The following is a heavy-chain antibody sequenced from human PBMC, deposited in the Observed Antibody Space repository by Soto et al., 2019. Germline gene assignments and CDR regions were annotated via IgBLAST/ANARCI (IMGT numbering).Heavy chain of an antibody. CDR1: GVSVNSGTDY. V-gene: IGHV4-61*03. J-gene: IGHJ4*02. Sequence: QVQLQESGPGLVKPSETLSLTCTVSGVSVNSGTDYWTWIRQPPGKGLEWIGYTSNSGSAKYNPSLKSRVTITTDTSTDHFSLKLTSVTAADTAVYYCAIFRWLSEYDILTGYSIFDQWGRGTRVTVSS. D-gene: IGHD3-9*01. CDR3: AIFRWLSEYDILTGYSIFDQ. CDR2: TSNSGSA.